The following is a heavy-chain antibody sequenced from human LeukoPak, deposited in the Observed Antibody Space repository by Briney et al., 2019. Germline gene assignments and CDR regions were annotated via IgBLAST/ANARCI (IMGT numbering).Heavy chain of an antibody. J-gene: IGHJ4*02. D-gene: IGHD3-22*01. Sequence: GRSLRLGYEAAGFTFTSYGMRCVWRATVKGLHWVSAISGGGGVRNYGGSVKGRFTISRDNSNNTLYLQMDSLRAEDTAVYYCAKVSSSGYYLDYWGQGTLVTVSS. V-gene: IGHV3-23*01. CDR2: ISGGGGVR. CDR1: GFTFTSYG. CDR3: AKVSSSGYYLDY.